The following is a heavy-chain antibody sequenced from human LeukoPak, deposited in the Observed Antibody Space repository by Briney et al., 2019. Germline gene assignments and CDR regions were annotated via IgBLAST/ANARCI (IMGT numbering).Heavy chain of an antibody. CDR3: AREGIAARPFDY. D-gene: IGHD6-6*01. J-gene: IGHJ4*02. CDR2: INPSGGST. CDR1: GYTFTSYY. Sequence: ASVKVSCKASGYTFTSYYMHWVRQAHGQGLERMGIINPSGGSTSYAQKFQGRVTMTRDTSTSTVYMELSSLRSEDTAVYYCAREGIAARPFDYWGQGTLVTVSS. V-gene: IGHV1-46*01.